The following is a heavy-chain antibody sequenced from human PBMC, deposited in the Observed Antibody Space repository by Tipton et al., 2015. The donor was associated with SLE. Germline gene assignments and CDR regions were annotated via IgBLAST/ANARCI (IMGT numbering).Heavy chain of an antibody. CDR2: INHSGST. CDR1: GGSFSGYY. D-gene: IGHD2/OR15-2a*01. CDR3: ASTNIPGAFDI. J-gene: IGHJ3*02. Sequence: TLSLTCAVYGGSFSGYYWSWIRQPPGKGLEWIGEINHSGSTNYNPSLKSRVTISVDTSKNQFSLKPSSVTAADTAVYYCASTNIPGAFDIWGQGTMVTVSS. V-gene: IGHV4-34*09.